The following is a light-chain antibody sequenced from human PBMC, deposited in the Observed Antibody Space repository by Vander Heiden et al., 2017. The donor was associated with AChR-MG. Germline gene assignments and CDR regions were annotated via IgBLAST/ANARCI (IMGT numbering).Light chain of an antibody. Sequence: EIVLTQSPGTLSLSPGERVPLSRRSSQSVSSNYVAWYQQKPGQAPRLLIYAASNRATDVPDRFSGSGSGTDFTLTISRLEPEDFAVSHCQQYGSSPYTFGQGTKLEIK. V-gene: IGKV3-20*01. J-gene: IGKJ2*01. CDR2: AAS. CDR3: QQYGSSPYT. CDR1: QSVSSNY.